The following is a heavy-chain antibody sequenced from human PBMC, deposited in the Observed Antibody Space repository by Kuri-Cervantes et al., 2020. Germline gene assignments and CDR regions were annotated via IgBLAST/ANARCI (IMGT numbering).Heavy chain of an antibody. J-gene: IGHJ4*02. D-gene: IGHD2-15*01. Sequence: GESLKISCAASGFTFSYYSMNWVRQAPGKGLEWVSSISSTSNSISYADSVKGRFTISRDNAKNSLYLQMNSLRAEDTAVYYCARKACSSGTCHFDYWGQGTLVTVSS. CDR2: ISSTSNSI. CDR1: GFTFSYYS. CDR3: ARKACSSGTCHFDY. V-gene: IGHV3-21*01.